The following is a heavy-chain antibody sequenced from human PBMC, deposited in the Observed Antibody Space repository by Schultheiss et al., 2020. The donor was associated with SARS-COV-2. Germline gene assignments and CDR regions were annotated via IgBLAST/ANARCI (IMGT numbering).Heavy chain of an antibody. J-gene: IGHJ4*02. CDR1: GGSFSGYY. CDR3: ARTGTTKIDY. V-gene: IGHV4-34*09. D-gene: IGHD1-7*01. Sequence: SQTLSLTCAVYGGSFSGYYWSWIRHPPGKGLEWIGEINHSGSTNYNPSLKSRVTISVDTSKNQFSLNLSSVTAADTAVYYCARTGTTKIDYWGQGTLVTVSS. CDR2: INHSGST.